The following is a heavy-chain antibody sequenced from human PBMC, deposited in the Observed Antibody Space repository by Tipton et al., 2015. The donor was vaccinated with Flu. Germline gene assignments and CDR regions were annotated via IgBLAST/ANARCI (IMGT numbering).Heavy chain of an antibody. CDR1: GDSIDSRYF. CDR3: ARESLPDYYYYYGMDV. CDR2: IYYSGST. Sequence: TLSLTCSVSGDSIDSRYFWGWIRQPPGKGLEWIGYIYYSGSTNYNPSLKSRVIISGDTSKNQISLKLSSVTAADTAVYYCARESLPDYYYYYGMDVWGQGTTVTVSS. J-gene: IGHJ6*02. V-gene: IGHV4-59*01.